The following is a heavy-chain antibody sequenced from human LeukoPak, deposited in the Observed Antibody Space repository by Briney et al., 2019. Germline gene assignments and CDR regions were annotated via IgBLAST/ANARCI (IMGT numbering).Heavy chain of an antibody. J-gene: IGHJ6*03. CDR1: GYSISSGYY. CDR2: IYHSGST. CDR3: ARTGSGWYRERDYYYYMDV. D-gene: IGHD6-19*01. V-gene: IGHV4-38-2*02. Sequence: SETLSLTCTVSGYSISSGYYWGWIRQPPGKGLEWIGSIYHSGSTNYNPSLKSRVTISVDKSKNQFSLKLSSVTAADTAVYYCARTGSGWYRERDYYYYMDVWGKGTTVTVSS.